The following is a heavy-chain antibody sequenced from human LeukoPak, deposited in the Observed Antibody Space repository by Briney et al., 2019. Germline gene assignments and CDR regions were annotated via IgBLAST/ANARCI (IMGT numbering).Heavy chain of an antibody. J-gene: IGHJ4*02. V-gene: IGHV5-51*01. CDR1: GYIFTNYW. CDR3: ARHGGSGWSFDF. D-gene: IGHD6-19*01. Sequence: PGESLEISCKGFGYIFTNYWIGWVRQMSGKGLEWMGIIHPGNSDIKYSPSFQGQVTISADKSISTAYLQWSSLKASDTAMYYCARHGGSGWSFDFWGQGTLVTVSS. CDR2: IHPGNSDI.